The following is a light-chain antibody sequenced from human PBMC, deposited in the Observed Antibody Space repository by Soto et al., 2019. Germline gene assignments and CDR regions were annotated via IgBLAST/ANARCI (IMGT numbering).Light chain of an antibody. CDR1: QSVSSSY. CDR2: GAS. V-gene: IGKV3-20*01. Sequence: EIVLTQSPSTLSSSPGERATLSCRASQSVSSSYLAWYQQKPGQAPRLLIYGASRRATGIPDRLSGSGSGTDFTLTISRLAPADFAVYYCQQYGSSPYTFGQGTKVDIK. CDR3: QQYGSSPYT. J-gene: IGKJ2*01.